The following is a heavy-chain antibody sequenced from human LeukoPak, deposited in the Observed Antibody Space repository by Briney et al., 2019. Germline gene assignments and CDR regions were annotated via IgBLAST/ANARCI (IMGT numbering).Heavy chain of an antibody. CDR1: GFTVSSNY. D-gene: IGHD6-6*01. Sequence: PGGSLRLSCAASGFTVSSNYMSWVRQAPGKGLEWGSVIYSGGSTYYADSVKGRFTISRDNSKNTLYLQMNSLRAEDTAVYYCARGPIKSIAARKNAFDIWGQGTMVTVSS. CDR2: IYSGGST. J-gene: IGHJ3*02. CDR3: ARGPIKSIAARKNAFDI. V-gene: IGHV3-66*01.